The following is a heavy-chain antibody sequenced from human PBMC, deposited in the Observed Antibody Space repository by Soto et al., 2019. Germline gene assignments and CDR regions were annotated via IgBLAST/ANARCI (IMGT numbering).Heavy chain of an antibody. V-gene: IGHV1-69*01. CDR3: SNNLNDGAGDYSYVMDV. CDR1: GGTFSSYA. CDR2: IIPTFGTA. Sequence: QVQLVQSGAEVKKPGSSVKVSCKASGGTFSSYAITWVRQAPGQVLEWMGGIIPTFGTANYPQKFQGRVTITSDESTRTAYMELSSRRAEDTAVYYCSNNLNDGAGDYSYVMDVWGQGTTVTVSS. J-gene: IGHJ6*02. D-gene: IGHD1-20*01.